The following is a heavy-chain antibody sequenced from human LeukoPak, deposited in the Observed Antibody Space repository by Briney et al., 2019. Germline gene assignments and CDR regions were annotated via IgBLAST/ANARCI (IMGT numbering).Heavy chain of an antibody. Sequence: SETLSLTCTVSSGSISNYWWSWIRQPAGKGLEWIGRIYPSGTTYYNPSLTSRVTMSLDTSKNQFSLNLGSVTAADTAVYYCTRDAGGYEDYWGQGTLVTVSS. V-gene: IGHV4-4*07. CDR1: SGSISNYW. CDR3: TRDAGGYEDY. CDR2: IYPSGTT. D-gene: IGHD5-12*01. J-gene: IGHJ4*02.